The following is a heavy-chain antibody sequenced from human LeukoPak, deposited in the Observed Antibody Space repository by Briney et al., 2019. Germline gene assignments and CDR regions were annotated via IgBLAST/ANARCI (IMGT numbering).Heavy chain of an antibody. D-gene: IGHD1-14*01. Sequence: PGGSLRLSCAASGFTVSSNYMSWVRQAPGKGLVWVSRINSDGSSTSYADSVKGRFTISRDNAKNTLYLQMNSLRAEDTAVYYCARDLSYNLYGMDVWGQGTTVTVSS. CDR1: GFTVSSNY. V-gene: IGHV3-74*01. J-gene: IGHJ6*02. CDR2: INSDGSST. CDR3: ARDLSYNLYGMDV.